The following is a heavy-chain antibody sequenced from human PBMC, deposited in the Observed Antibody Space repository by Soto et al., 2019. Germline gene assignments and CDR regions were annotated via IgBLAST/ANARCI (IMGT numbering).Heavy chain of an antibody. CDR1: GYSFTGYY. Sequence: GASVKVSCKTSGYSFTGYYIHWVRQAPGQGLEWMGWINPNYGGTKFAQKFQGRVTMTRDTPISTAYMELIRLTSDDTAVYYCARVGNTMAALAGWFGMDVWGQGTTVTVSS. CDR2: INPNYGGT. D-gene: IGHD7-27*01. CDR3: ARVGNTMAALAGWFGMDV. V-gene: IGHV1-2*02. J-gene: IGHJ6*02.